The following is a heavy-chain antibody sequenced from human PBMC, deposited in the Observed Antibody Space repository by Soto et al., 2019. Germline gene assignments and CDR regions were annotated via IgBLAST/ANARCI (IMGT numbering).Heavy chain of an antibody. V-gene: IGHV4-59*01. CDR3: ASMIGDPVLSFDS. D-gene: IGHD3-10*02. Sequence: QVQLRESGPGLVKPSETLSLTCTVSGGSISSYYWSWIRQPPGKGLKWIGFIFYSGSTSYNPSLKSRVTISIDTSEYQFSLKLNSVTAADTAVYYCASMIGDPVLSFDSWGQGTLVAVSS. CDR1: GGSISSYY. J-gene: IGHJ5*01. CDR2: IFYSGST.